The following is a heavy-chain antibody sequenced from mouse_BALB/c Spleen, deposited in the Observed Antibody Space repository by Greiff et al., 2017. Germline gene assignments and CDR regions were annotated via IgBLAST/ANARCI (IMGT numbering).Heavy chain of an antibody. J-gene: IGHJ4*01. CDR2: IRNKANGYTT. V-gene: IGHV7-3*02. CDR1: GFTFTDYY. CDR3: ARDNYYYAMDY. Sequence: DVHLVESGGGLVQPGGSLRLSCATSGFTFTDYYMSWVRQPPGKALEWLGFIRNKANGYTTEYSASVKGRFTISRDNSQSILYLQMNTLRAEDSATYYCARDNYYYAMDYWGQGTSVTVSS.